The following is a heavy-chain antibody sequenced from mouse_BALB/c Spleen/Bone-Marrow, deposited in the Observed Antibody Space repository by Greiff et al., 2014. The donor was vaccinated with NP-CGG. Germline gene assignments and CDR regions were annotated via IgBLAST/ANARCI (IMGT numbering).Heavy chain of an antibody. Sequence: VQLQQSGPELVKPGASVKMSCKASGYTFTSYVMHWVKQKPGQGLEWIGYINPYNDGTKYIEKFKGKATLTSDKSSSTAYMELSSLTSEDSAVYYCARGITTVVPYAMDYWGQGTSVTVSS. V-gene: IGHV1-14*01. D-gene: IGHD1-1*01. CDR3: ARGITTVVPYAMDY. CDR2: INPYNDGT. CDR1: GYTFTSYV. J-gene: IGHJ4*01.